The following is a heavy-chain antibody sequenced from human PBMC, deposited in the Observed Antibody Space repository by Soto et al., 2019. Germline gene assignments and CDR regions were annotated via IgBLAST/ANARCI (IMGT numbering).Heavy chain of an antibody. Sequence: EVHLVESGGGLVQPGRSLRLSCAASGFTFDDFAMHWVRQVPGKGLEWVSSISWNSGNIVYADSVKGRFTISRDSAKNDLYLQMNSLRTEDTALYYCAKGAVTSIFGYFDYWGQGTLVTVSS. CDR2: ISWNSGNI. J-gene: IGHJ4*02. V-gene: IGHV3-9*01. D-gene: IGHD3-3*01. CDR1: GFTFDDFA. CDR3: AKGAVTSIFGYFDY.